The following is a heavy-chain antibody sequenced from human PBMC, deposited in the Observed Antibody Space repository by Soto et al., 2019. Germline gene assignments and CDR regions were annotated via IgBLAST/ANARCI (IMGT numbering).Heavy chain of an antibody. V-gene: IGHV3-66*01. J-gene: IGHJ3*02. CDR3: ARDSREERITIFLGAANAFDI. D-gene: IGHD3-9*01. Sequence: EVQLVESGGGLVQPGGSLRLSCAASGFTVSSNYMSWVRQAPGKGLEWVSVIYSGGSTYYADSVKGRFTISRDNSKNTLYLQMNSLRAEDTSVYYCARDSREERITIFLGAANAFDIWGQGTMVTVSS. CDR2: IYSGGST. CDR1: GFTVSSNY.